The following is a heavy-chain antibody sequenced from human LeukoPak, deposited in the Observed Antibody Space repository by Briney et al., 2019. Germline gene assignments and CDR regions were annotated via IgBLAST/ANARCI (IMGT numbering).Heavy chain of an antibody. CDR3: ARGPILGYGFDI. CDR1: GFTFSDYY. D-gene: IGHD3-10*01. Sequence: GGSLRLSCAASGFTFSDYYMSWIRQAPGKGLEWVSYITSSDSTIYYADSVKGRFTISRDNAKNPLYLQMNSLRAEDTAVFYCARGPILGYGFDIWGQGTVVTVSS. CDR2: ITSSDSTI. V-gene: IGHV3-11*04. J-gene: IGHJ3*02.